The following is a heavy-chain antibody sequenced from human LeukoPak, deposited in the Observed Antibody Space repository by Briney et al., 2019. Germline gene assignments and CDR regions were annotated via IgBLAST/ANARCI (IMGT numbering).Heavy chain of an antibody. CDR3: ARGLRQP. J-gene: IGHJ5*02. CDR2: VYTSGTT. CDR1: GGSISGYY. V-gene: IGHV4-4*07. Sequence: SETLSLTCTVSGGSISGYYWSWFRQPAGKGLEWIGRVYTSGTTNYNPSLKSRVTMSIDTSKNQLSLKLTSVTAADTAVYYCARGLRQPWGQGTLVTVYS.